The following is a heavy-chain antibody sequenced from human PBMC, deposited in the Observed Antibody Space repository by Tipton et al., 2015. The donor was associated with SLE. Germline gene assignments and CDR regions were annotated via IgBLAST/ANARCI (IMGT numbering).Heavy chain of an antibody. Sequence: SLRLSCATSGFTFSSYALGWVRRAPGKGLEWVSAISGGGGSTYYADFVKGRFSISIDKSKKTLFLQMNSLRVDDTATYYCAKFEKTTDFYLDSWGQGTLASVSS. CDR2: ISGGGGST. V-gene: IGHV3-23*01. D-gene: IGHD1/OR15-1a*01. CDR1: GFTFSSYA. J-gene: IGHJ4*02. CDR3: AKFEKTTDFYLDS.